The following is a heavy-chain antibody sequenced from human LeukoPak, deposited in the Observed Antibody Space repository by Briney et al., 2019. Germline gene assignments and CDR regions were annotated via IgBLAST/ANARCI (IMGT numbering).Heavy chain of an antibody. CDR2: ISGSGDST. Sequence: GGSLRLSCAASGFTFSTYAMTWVRQAPGKGLEWVSTISGSGDSTYYADSVKGRFTVSRDNSKNTLYLQMNSLRAEDTAIYYSAKDSSRDGYNWNWYFDLWGRGTLVTVSS. CDR1: GFTFSTYA. V-gene: IGHV3-23*01. D-gene: IGHD5-24*01. CDR3: AKDSSRDGYNWNWYFDL. J-gene: IGHJ2*01.